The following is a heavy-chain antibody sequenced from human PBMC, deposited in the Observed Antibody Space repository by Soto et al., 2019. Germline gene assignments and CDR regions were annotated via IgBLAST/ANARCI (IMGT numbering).Heavy chain of an antibody. CDR2: IYSGGTT. CDR3: ARDPSSGDSYFDY. CDR1: GFTVSSNV. V-gene: IGHV3-53*01. Sequence: GGSLRLSCAASGFTVSSNVMSWVRQAPGRGLEWVSVIYSGGTTYYADSVKGRFTISRDNSKNTLYLQMNSLRAEDTAVYYCARDPSSGDSYFDYWGQGTLVTVSS. J-gene: IGHJ4*02. D-gene: IGHD4-17*01.